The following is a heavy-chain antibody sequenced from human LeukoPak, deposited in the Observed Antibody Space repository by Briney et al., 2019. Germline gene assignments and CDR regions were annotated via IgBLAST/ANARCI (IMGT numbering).Heavy chain of an antibody. V-gene: IGHV3-33*01. CDR3: ARTGDTERFDY. J-gene: IGHJ4*02. D-gene: IGHD5-18*01. CDR2: IRYDGSKK. CDR1: GFTFSNYG. Sequence: GGSLRLSCAASGFTFSNYGMHWVRQAPGKGLEWVALIRYDGSKKDYADSVKGRFTISRDNSKNTLHLQMNSLRAEDTAVYYCARTGDTERFDYWGQGTLVTASS.